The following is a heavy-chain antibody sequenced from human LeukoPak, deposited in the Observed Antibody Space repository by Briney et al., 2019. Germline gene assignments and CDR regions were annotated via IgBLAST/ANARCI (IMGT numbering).Heavy chain of an antibody. J-gene: IGHJ1*01. D-gene: IGHD6-13*01. V-gene: IGHV4-59*01. Sequence: SETLSLTCTVSGVSISSYYWSWIRQPPGKGLEWIGYIYYSGSNNYNPSLKSRVTISVDTSKNQVSLKLTSVTAADTAVYYCARGAWYSSSWYEYFQHWGQGTLVTVSS. CDR3: ARGAWYSSSWYEYFQH. CDR1: GVSISSYY. CDR2: IYYSGSN.